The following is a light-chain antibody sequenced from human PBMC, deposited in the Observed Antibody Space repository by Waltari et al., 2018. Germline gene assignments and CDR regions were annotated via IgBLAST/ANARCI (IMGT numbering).Light chain of an antibody. CDR2: KAS. V-gene: IGKV1-5*03. CDR1: QSIGHL. Sequence: DIPLTQSPSTLSASVGDRVTITCRASQSIGHLLAWYPQKPGKAPKLLISKASTLEGGVPSRFSGSGAWTEFTLTISSLLPEDFATDYGQQYNAYWTGGQGTKVEIK. J-gene: IGKJ1*01. CDR3: QQYNAYWT.